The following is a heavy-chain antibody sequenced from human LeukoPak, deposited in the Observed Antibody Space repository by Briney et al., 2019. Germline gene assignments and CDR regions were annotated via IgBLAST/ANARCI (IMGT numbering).Heavy chain of an antibody. D-gene: IGHD6-19*01. CDR1: GGSISSSSYY. Sequence: SETLSLTCTVSGGSISSSSYYWGWIRQPPGKGLEWIGSIYYSGSTYYNPSLKSRVTISVDTSKNQFSLKLSSVTAADTAVYYCASKPGYSSGWVLAFDIWGQGTMVTVSS. V-gene: IGHV4-39*01. CDR3: ASKPGYSSGWVLAFDI. J-gene: IGHJ3*02. CDR2: IYYSGST.